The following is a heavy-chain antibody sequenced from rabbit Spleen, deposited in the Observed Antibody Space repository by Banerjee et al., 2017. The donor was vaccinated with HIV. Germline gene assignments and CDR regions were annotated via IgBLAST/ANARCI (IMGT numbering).Heavy chain of an antibody. CDR3: ARDTSTSFSSYGMDL. D-gene: IGHD1-1*01. Sequence: QSLVESGGDLVKPGASLTLTCTASGFSFSSRYYMCWVRQAPGKGLEWIACIYSGSSGDTYFATWAKGRFTCSKTSSTTLTLQMTRLTAADTATYFCARDTSTSFSSYGMDLWGQGTLVTVS. J-gene: IGHJ6*01. CDR1: GFSFSSRYY. CDR2: IYSGSSGDT. V-gene: IGHV1S40*01.